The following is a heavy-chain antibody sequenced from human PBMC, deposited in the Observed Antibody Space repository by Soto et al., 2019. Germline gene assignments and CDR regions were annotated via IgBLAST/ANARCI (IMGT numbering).Heavy chain of an antibody. V-gene: IGHV3-48*02. D-gene: IGHD3-10*01. J-gene: IGHJ4*02. CDR3: ARVPFRITMVRGVRNYFDY. CDR2: ISSSSSTI. Sequence: GGSLRLSCAASGFTFSSYSMNWVRQAPGKGLEWVSYISSSSSTIYYADSVKGRFTISRDNAKNSLYLQMNSLRDEDTAVYYCARVPFRITMVRGVRNYFDYWGQGTLVTVSS. CDR1: GFTFSSYS.